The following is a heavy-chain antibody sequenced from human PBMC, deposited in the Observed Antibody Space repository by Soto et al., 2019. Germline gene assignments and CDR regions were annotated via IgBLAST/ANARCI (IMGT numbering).Heavy chain of an antibody. CDR2: IWYDGSNK. V-gene: IGHV3-33*01. J-gene: IGHJ6*02. CDR1: GFTFSSYG. CDR3: ARGHYYDSSGYRANYYYYYGMDV. Sequence: GGSLRLSCAASGFTFSSYGMHWVRQALGKGLEWVAVIWYDGSNKYYADSVKGRFTISRDNSKNTLYLQMNSLRAEDTAVYYCARGHYYDSSGYRANYYYYYGMDVWGQGTTVTVSS. D-gene: IGHD3-22*01.